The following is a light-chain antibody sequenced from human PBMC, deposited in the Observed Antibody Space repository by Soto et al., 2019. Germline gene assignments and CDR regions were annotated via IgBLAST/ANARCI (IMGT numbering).Light chain of an antibody. CDR2: SND. J-gene: IGLJ1*01. Sequence: QSVLTHPPSASWPPGHRVTISCSGSVSNIGSNTVNWYQHLPGTAPRFLIYSNDQRPSGVPDRVSGSKSGTSASLAISGLQSEDEADYYCAAWDDSLNVYVFGTGTKVAVL. CDR3: AAWDDSLNVYV. V-gene: IGLV1-44*01. CDR1: VSNIGSNT.